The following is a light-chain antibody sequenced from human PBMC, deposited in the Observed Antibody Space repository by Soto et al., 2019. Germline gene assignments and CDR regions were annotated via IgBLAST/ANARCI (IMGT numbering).Light chain of an antibody. CDR3: SSYDGISTSRVV. CDR2: EVS. V-gene: IGLV2-23*02. CDR1: SSDVGSYSL. Sequence: QSALAQPASVSGSPGQSITISCTGTSSDVGSYSLVSWYQQHPDKAPKLMIYEVSRRPSGVSNRFSGSKSGNTASLTISGLQAEDEADYYCSSYDGISTSRVVFGGGTKLTVL. J-gene: IGLJ2*01.